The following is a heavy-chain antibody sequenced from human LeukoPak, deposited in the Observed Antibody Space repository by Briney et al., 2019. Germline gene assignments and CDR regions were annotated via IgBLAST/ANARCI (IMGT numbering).Heavy chain of an antibody. CDR1: GFTFSSYW. D-gene: IGHD3-16*02. V-gene: IGHV3-74*01. Sequence: GGSLRLSCAASGFTFSSYWMHWVRQAPGKGLVWVSRINSDGSSTSYADSEKGRFTVSRDKSKNTLYLQMNSLGPDDTALYYCARTATGSSYHSVFDYWGQGTLVTVSS. CDR2: INSDGSST. CDR3: ARTATGSSYHSVFDY. J-gene: IGHJ4*02.